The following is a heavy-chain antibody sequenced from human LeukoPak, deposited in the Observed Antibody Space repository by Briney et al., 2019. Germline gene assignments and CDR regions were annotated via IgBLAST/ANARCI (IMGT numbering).Heavy chain of an antibody. CDR2: ISGSSGSI. CDR3: ARVGVWLVDAFDI. CDR1: GFTLSSYN. Sequence: PGGSLRLSCAASGFTLSSYNMNWVRQAPGKGLEWLSDISGSSGSIYYADSVKGRFTISRDNAKNSLYLQMNSLRAEDTAVYYCARVGVWLVDAFDIWGQGTMVTVSS. J-gene: IGHJ3*02. V-gene: IGHV3-48*01. D-gene: IGHD3-10*01.